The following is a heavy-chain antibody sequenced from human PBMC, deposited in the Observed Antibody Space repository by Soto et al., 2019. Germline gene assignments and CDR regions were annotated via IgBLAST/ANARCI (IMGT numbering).Heavy chain of an antibody. D-gene: IGHD2-15*01. CDR1: GFTFSSYE. CDR3: ASGQQDSLGY. Sequence: EVQLVQSGGGLVQPGGSLRLSCAVSGFTFSSYEMNWLRQAPGKGLEWVSYIGRSVTSTSYADSVRGRFTVSRDNAKNSLFLQLNSLRAEDTAIYYCASGQQDSLGYWGQGTLVTVSS. CDR2: IGRSVTST. V-gene: IGHV3-48*03. J-gene: IGHJ4*02.